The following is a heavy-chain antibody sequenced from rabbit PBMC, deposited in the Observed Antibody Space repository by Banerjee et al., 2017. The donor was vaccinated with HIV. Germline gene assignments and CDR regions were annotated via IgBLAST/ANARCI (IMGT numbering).Heavy chain of an antibody. CDR2: IYTGSGST. Sequence: QEQLVESGGGLVQPDGSLTLTCTASGFSFSSSYYMCWVRQAPGKGLEWIGCIYTGSGSTYYASWAKGRFTITKTSSTTVTLQMTSLTAADTATYFCARDVAGNAGVGDTTRSFNLWGPGTLVTVS. CDR1: GFSFSSSYY. CDR3: ARDVAGNAGVGDTTRSFNL. J-gene: IGHJ4*01. V-gene: IGHV1S45*01. D-gene: IGHD4-2*01.